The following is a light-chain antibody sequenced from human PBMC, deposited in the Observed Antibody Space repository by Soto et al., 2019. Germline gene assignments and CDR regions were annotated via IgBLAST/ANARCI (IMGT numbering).Light chain of an antibody. CDR1: QTVSSSH. J-gene: IGKJ2*01. V-gene: IGKV3-20*01. CDR3: QHFGSSPPKYT. CDR2: GAS. Sequence: EVVLTQSPGTLSLSPGERATLSCRASQTVSSSHLAWYQQKPGQAPRLLIYGASDRATDIPDRFSGSGSGTAFTLTISRLEPEDFAVYSCQHFGSSPPKYTFGQGTKLEIK.